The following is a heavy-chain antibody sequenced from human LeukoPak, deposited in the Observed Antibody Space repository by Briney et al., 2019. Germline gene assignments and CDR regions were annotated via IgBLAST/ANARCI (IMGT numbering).Heavy chain of an antibody. D-gene: IGHD2-2*01. V-gene: IGHV4-31*03. CDR1: GGSISSGGYY. CDR3: ARWVVVVPAAMGSYGMDV. J-gene: IGHJ6*02. CDR2: IYYSGST. Sequence: SETLYLTCTVSGGSISSGGYYWSWIRQHPGKGLEWIGYIYYSGSTYYNPSLKSRVTISVDTSKNQFSLKLSSVTAADTAVYYCARWVVVVPAAMGSYGMDVWGQGTTVTVSS.